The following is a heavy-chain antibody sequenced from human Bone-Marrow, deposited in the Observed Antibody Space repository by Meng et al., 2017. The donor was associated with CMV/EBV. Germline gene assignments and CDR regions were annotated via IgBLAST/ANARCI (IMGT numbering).Heavy chain of an antibody. CDR3: ANLDYDFWSGFPFDY. D-gene: IGHD3-3*01. CDR2: IYYSGST. V-gene: IGHV4-39*07. CDR1: GGSISSSSYY. J-gene: IGHJ4*02. Sequence: GSLRLSCTVSGGSISSSSYYWGWIRQPPGKGLEWIGSIYYSGSTYYNPSLKSRVTISVDTSKNQFSLKLSSVTAADTAVYYCANLDYDFWSGFPFDYWGQGTLVTVSS.